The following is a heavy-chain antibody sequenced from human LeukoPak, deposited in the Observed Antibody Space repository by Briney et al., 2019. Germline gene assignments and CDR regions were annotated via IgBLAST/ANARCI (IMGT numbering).Heavy chain of an antibody. CDR3: ARASSGGSGVYYYYYYMDV. CDR2: INWNGGST. D-gene: IGHD2-15*01. J-gene: IGHJ6*03. Sequence: GGSLRLSCAASGFTFDDYGMSWVRQAPGKGLEWVSGINWNGGSTGYADSVKGRFTISRDNAKNSLYLQMNSLRAEDTALYYCARASSGGSGVYYYYYYMDVWGKGTTVTVSS. CDR1: GFTFDDYG. V-gene: IGHV3-20*04.